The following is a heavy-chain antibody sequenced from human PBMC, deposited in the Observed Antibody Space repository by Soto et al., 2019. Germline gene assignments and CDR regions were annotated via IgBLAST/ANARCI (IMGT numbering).Heavy chain of an antibody. V-gene: IGHV1-69*01. CDR1: GGTFSSYA. CDR3: ARRGDSYGSVTVGAYGMDV. D-gene: IGHD5-18*01. J-gene: IGHJ6*02. Sequence: QVQLVQSGAEVKKPGSSVKVSCKASGGTFSSYAISWVRQAPGQGLECMGGIIPIFGTASYAQMFQGRVTITADESTSTAYMELSSLRSEDTAVYYCARRGDSYGSVTVGAYGMDVWGQGTTVTVSS. CDR2: IIPIFGTA.